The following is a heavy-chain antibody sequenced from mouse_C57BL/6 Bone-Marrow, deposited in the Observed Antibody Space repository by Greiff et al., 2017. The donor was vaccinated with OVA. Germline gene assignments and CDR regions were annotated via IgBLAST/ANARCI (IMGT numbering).Heavy chain of an antibody. Sequence: EVQLQESGGGLVKPGGSLKLSCAASGFTFSSYAMSWVRQTPEKRLEWVATISDGGSYTYYPDNVKGRFTISRDNAKNNLYLQMSHLKSEDTAMYYCARDLAYYGSLFDYWGQGTTLTVSS. CDR3: ARDLAYYGSLFDY. V-gene: IGHV5-4*01. D-gene: IGHD1-1*01. CDR1: GFTFSSYA. CDR2: ISDGGSYT. J-gene: IGHJ2*01.